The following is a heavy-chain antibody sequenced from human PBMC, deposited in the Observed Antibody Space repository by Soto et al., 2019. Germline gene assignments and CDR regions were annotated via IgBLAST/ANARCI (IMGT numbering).Heavy chain of an antibody. J-gene: IGHJ6*02. CDR3: ARDYGSGITTNYYYYGMDV. CDR1: GFTFSSYV. CDR2: ISYDGSNK. V-gene: IGHV3-30-3*01. Sequence: QVQLVESGGGVVQPGRSLRLSCAASGFTFSSYVMHWVRQAPGKGLEWVAVISYDGSNKYYADSVKGRFTISRDNSKNTLYLQMNSLRAEDTAVYYCARDYGSGITTNYYYYGMDVWGQGTTVTVSS. D-gene: IGHD3-10*01.